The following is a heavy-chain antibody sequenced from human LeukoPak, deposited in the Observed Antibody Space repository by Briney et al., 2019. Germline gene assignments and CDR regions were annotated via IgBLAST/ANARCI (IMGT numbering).Heavy chain of an antibody. J-gene: IGHJ4*02. CDR3: AAAPGANTIFGAPNFDY. D-gene: IGHD3-3*01. V-gene: IGHV4-4*07. CDR1: GGSISSYY. CDR2: IYTSGST. Sequence: SETLSLTCTVSGGSISSYYWSWIRQPAGKGLEWIGRIYTSGSTNYNPSLKSRVTMSVDTSKNQFSLKLSSVTAADTAVYYCAAAPGANTIFGAPNFDYWGQGTLVTVSS.